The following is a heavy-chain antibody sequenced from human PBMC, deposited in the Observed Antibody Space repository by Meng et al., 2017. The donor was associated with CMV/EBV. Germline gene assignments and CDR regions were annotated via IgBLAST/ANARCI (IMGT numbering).Heavy chain of an antibody. CDR2: ISSSSSYI. Sequence: GESLKISCAASGFTFSSHSMNWVRQATGKGLEWVSSISSSSSYIYYADSVKGRFTISRDNAKNSLYLQMNSLRAEDTAVYYCARGTYYYGSGSANWFDPWGQGTLVTVSS. V-gene: IGHV3-21*01. CDR3: ARGTYYYGSGSANWFDP. CDR1: GFTFSSHS. J-gene: IGHJ5*02. D-gene: IGHD3-10*01.